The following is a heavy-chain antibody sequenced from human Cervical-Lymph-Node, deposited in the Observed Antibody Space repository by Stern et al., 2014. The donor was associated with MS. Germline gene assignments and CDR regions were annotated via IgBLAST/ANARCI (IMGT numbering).Heavy chain of an antibody. CDR2: ISTDGTSI. V-gene: IGHV3-30-3*02. Sequence: VQLVESGGGVVQPGRSLRLSCAVSGFTFSSYGMHWGRLAPGPGLGWLAFISTDGTSIYYTDTVQVRFSISRYNSKNTLSVQMNRLRAEDMAVYYCTKEKGPSPSNCYYGMDVWGQGTMVTVS. J-gene: IGHJ6*02. D-gene: IGHD6-6*01. CDR1: GFTFSSYG. CDR3: TKEKGPSPSNCYYGMDV.